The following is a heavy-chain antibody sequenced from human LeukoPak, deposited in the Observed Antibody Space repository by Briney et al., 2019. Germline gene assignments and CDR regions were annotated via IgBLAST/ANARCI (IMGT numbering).Heavy chain of an antibody. CDR1: GYTFTGYY. V-gene: IGHV1-2*02. D-gene: IGHD2-15*01. Sequence: ASVKVSCKASGYTFTGYYMHWVRQAPGQGLEWMGWINPSSGGTNYAQKFQGRVTMTRDTSISTAYMELNRLKSDDTAMYYCARGYCSGDSCSPFDAFDIWGQGTMVTVSS. J-gene: IGHJ3*02. CDR3: ARGYCSGDSCSPFDAFDI. CDR2: INPSSGGT.